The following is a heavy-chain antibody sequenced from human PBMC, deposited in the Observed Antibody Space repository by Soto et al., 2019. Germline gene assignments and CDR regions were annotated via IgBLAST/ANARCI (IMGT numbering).Heavy chain of an antibody. CDR3: ARDLEGYIGYYYYYGMDV. V-gene: IGHV3-30-3*01. J-gene: IGHJ6*02. CDR1: GFTFSSYA. D-gene: IGHD5-12*01. CDR2: ISYDGSNK. Sequence: GGSLRLSCAASGFTFSSYAMHWVRQAPGKGLEWVAVISYDGSNKYYADSVKGRFTISRDNSKNTLYLQMNSLRAEDTAVYYCARDLEGYIGYYYYYGMDVWGQGTTVTVSS.